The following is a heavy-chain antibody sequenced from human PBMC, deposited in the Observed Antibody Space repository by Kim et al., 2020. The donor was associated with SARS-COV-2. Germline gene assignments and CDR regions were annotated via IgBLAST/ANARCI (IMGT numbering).Heavy chain of an antibody. J-gene: IGHJ4*02. CDR3: AKDYDGSGDYDD. Sequence: YNADSVTGGVTMSRDNSKNYLYLQMNSLITEDTALYYCAKDYDGSGDYDDWGQGTLVTVSS. V-gene: IGHV3-43*01. D-gene: IGHD3-22*01.